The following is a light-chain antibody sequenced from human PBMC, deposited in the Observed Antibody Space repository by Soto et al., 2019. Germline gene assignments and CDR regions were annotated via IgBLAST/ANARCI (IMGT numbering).Light chain of an antibody. J-gene: IGLJ3*02. CDR1: GSNIGAGYD. Sequence: QSVLTQPPSVSGAPGQRVTISSTGSGSNIGAGYDVHWYQQLPGTAPKLLIYGNSNRPSGVPDRFSGSKSGTSASLAITGLQAEDEADYYCQFYDNRLSAWRVFGGGTKVTVL. V-gene: IGLV1-40*01. CDR3: QFYDNRLSAWRV. CDR2: GNS.